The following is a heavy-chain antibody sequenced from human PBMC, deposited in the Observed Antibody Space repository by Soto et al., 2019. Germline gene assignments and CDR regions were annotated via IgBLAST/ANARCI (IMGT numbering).Heavy chain of an antibody. Sequence: GASVKVSCKASGYTFTSYYMHWVRQAPGQGLEWMGIINPSGGSTSYAQKFQGRVTMTRDTSTSTVYMELSSLRSEDTAVYYCARDRVVPAAMGGYYFDFWGQGTLVTVSS. CDR3: ARDRVVPAAMGGYYFDF. J-gene: IGHJ4*02. V-gene: IGHV1-46*01. D-gene: IGHD2-2*01. CDR1: GYTFTSYY. CDR2: INPSGGST.